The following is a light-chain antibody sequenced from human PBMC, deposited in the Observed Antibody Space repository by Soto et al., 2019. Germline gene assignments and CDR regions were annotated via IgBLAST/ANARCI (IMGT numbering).Light chain of an antibody. Sequence: DIRMTQSPSSLSASVGDRVTITCRASQSISTYLNWYQQHPGKAPELLIYTASNLESGVPSRFSGSGSGTDFTLTISSLQPEDFATYYCQQSYGIPPVTFGGGTKVEIK. J-gene: IGKJ4*01. CDR1: QSISTY. CDR2: TAS. V-gene: IGKV1-39*01. CDR3: QQSYGIPPVT.